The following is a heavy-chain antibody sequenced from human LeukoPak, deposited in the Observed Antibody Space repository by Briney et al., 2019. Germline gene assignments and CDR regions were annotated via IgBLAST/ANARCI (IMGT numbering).Heavy chain of an antibody. Sequence: GGSLRLSCAASGFTFSSYAMSWVRQAPGKGLEWVSAISGSGGSTYYADSVKGRFTISRDNSKNTLYLQMNSLRAEDTAVYYCATADEESNVPYWGQGTLVTVSS. CDR2: ISGSGGST. CDR1: GFTFSSYA. J-gene: IGHJ4*02. CDR3: ATADEESNVPY. V-gene: IGHV3-23*01. D-gene: IGHD2-8*01.